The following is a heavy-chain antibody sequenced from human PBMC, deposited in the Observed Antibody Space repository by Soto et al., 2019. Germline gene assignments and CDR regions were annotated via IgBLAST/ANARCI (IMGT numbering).Heavy chain of an antibody. CDR2: IYYSGST. CDR3: AGRWGRKFDY. CDR1: GGSISSYY. D-gene: IGHD7-27*01. Sequence: PSETLSLTCTVSGGSISSYYWSWIRQPPGKGLEWIGYIYYSGSTNYNPSLKSRVTISVDTSKNQFSLKLSSVTAADTAVYYCAGRWGRKFDYWGQGTLVTVSS. J-gene: IGHJ4*02. V-gene: IGHV4-59*08.